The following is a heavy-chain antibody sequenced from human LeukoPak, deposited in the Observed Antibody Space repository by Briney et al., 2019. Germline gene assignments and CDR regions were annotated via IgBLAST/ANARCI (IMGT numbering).Heavy chain of an antibody. J-gene: IGHJ4*02. V-gene: IGHV3-30*18. Sequence: GGSLRLSCAASGFTFSSYGMHWVRQAPGKGLEWVAGISYYGGNKYYADSVKGRFTISRDNSKNTLYLQMNSLRAEDTAVYYCAKDRGYYDYWGQGTLATVSS. CDR2: ISYYGGNK. CDR3: AKDRGYYDY. D-gene: IGHD4-17*01. CDR1: GFTFSSYG.